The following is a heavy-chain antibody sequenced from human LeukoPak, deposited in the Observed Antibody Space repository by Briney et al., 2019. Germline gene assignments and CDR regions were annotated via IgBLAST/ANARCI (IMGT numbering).Heavy chain of an antibody. CDR2: MNSEGSNT. D-gene: IGHD2-15*01. Sequence: GESLTLSCSVSGFTFRIYYTQCVRNAPEEGLVCVSRMNSEGSNTNSAHSVKGRFPIPRDNAKNTLSLKMHTLRADNMPVYYCARDICSGIGCYPRAPFDSWGQGTLVTVSS. J-gene: IGHJ4*02. CDR3: ARDICSGIGCYPRAPFDS. CDR1: GFTFRIYY. V-gene: IGHV3-74*01.